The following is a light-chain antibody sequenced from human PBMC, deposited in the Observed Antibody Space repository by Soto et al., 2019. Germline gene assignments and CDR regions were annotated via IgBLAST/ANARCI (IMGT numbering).Light chain of an antibody. V-gene: IGLV3-21*04. CDR3: QVWDSSSDPPEVA. J-gene: IGLJ2*01. Sequence: SSELTQPPSVSVAPGKTARIPCGGNNIGSKSVHWYQQRPGQAPVLVISYDSDRPSGIPERFSGSNSGNTATLTISRVEAGDEADYYCQVWDSSSDPPEVAFGGGTKLTVL. CDR2: YDS. CDR1: NIGSKS.